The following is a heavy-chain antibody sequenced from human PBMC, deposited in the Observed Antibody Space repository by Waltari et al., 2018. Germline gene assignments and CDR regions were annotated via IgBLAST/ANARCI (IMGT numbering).Heavy chain of an antibody. J-gene: IGHJ4*02. CDR2: VHRCGRT. Sequence: QVLMQESGPGLVKPSGTLSLPCSVSGESMTDNSRWSWVRQSPGRGLEWIGQVHRCGRTHYNPSFESRVIVSVDTSNNRFSLKMTSATAADTAVYYCARDRGRGFYLDSWGQGTLVTVSP. CDR1: GESMTDNSR. V-gene: IGHV4-4*02. D-gene: IGHD2-15*01. CDR3: ARDRGRGFYLDS.